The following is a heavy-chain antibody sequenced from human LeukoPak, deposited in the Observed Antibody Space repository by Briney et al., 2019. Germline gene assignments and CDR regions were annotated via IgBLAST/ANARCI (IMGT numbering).Heavy chain of an antibody. D-gene: IGHD1-1*01. CDR1: GFTFSSYE. V-gene: IGHV3-48*03. CDR3: ARDAGTKFDY. Sequence: GGSLRLSCAASGFTFSSYEMNWVRQAPGKGLERVSYISSSGSTIYYAHSVKGRFTISRDNAKNSLYLQMNSLRAEDTAVYYWARDAGTKFDYWGQGTLVTVSS. CDR2: ISSSGSTI. J-gene: IGHJ4*02.